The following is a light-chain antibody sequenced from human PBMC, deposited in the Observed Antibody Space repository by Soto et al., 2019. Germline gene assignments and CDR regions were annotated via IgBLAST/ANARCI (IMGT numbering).Light chain of an antibody. J-gene: IGLJ2*01. CDR2: DVT. CDR3: SSYTSRSTLGV. CDR1: YSDIGGYNY. Sequence: QSALTQPASVSGSPGQSITISRTGAYSDIGGYNYVSWYQQHPGKAPKLMIYDVTNRPSGVSYRFSGSKSGNTASLTISGLQAEDEADYYCSSYTSRSTLGVFGGGTKLTVL. V-gene: IGLV2-14*03.